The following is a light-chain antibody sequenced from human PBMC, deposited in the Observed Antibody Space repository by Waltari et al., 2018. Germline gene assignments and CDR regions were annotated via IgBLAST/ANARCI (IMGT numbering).Light chain of an antibody. CDR1: QRVSSY. V-gene: IGKV3-11*01. CDR2: DAS. CDR3: PQRSNWPLP. Sequence: EIVLTQSPATLSLSPGARATLSCRANQRVSSYLAWYQPKPGQAPRLLIYDASNSATGIPARFSYSVSGTDFTLTISCLEPEDLAVHYCPQRSNWPLPFGRGIKVEIK. J-gene: IGKJ4*01.